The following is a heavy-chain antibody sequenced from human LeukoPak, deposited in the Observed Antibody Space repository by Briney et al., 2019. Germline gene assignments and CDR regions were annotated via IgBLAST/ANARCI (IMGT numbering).Heavy chain of an antibody. CDR1: GYTFTSYD. J-gene: IGHJ4*02. V-gene: IGHV1-8*01. CDR3: ARSIVGVRKRNDY. D-gene: IGHD1-26*01. CDR2: MNPNSGHT. Sequence: ASVKVSCKAAGYTFTSYDIIWGRQASGQGLGWRGWMNPNSGHTGYAQKCKGRVTMTRTTSISPDYMELTSLTSEDSAVYYWARSIVGVRKRNDYWGQGTLVTVSS.